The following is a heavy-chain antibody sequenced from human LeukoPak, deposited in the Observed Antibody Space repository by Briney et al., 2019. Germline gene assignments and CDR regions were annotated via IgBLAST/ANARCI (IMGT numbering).Heavy chain of an antibody. Sequence: SETLSLTCTVSGDSISSDISYWSWIRQPAGKELEWIGRVSISGGTNYNPSLRSRVTISVDTSKNQFSLILSSVTAADTAMYYCARDSDGYNSPVDYWGQGTLVTVSS. CDR3: ARDSDGYNSPVDY. CDR1: GDSISSDISY. J-gene: IGHJ4*02. CDR2: VSISGGT. V-gene: IGHV4-61*02. D-gene: IGHD5-24*01.